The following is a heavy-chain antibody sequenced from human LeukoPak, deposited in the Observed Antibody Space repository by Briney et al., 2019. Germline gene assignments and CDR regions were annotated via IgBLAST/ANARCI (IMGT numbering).Heavy chain of an antibody. CDR3: ARDAHSGYDYHYYFDY. D-gene: IGHD5-12*01. V-gene: IGHV3-30*03. CDR1: GFTFSSYG. J-gene: IGHJ4*02. CDR2: ISYDGSNK. Sequence: GGSLRLSCAASGFTFSSYGMHWVRQAPGKGLEWMAVISYDGSNKYYADSVKGRLTISRDNSKNTLYLQMNSLRAEDTAVYYCARDAHSGYDYHYYFDYWGQGTLVTVSS.